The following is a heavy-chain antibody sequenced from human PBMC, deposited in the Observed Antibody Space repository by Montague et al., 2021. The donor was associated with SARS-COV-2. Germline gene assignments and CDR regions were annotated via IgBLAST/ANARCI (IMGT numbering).Heavy chain of an antibody. CDR2: ISGSGDKT. CDR3: AKDLFCSGGDCYFYGMDL. D-gene: IGHD2-15*01. CDR1: GFPFSTYA. V-gene: IGHV3-23*01. J-gene: IGHJ6*02. Sequence: SLSLSFSASGFPFSTYAMSWVRRAPGKGLEWVSAISGSGDKTYYAVSVKGRFTISRDNSKNTVSLQMNSLRVEDTAVYYRAKDLFCSGGDCYFYGMDLWGQGTTVTVSS.